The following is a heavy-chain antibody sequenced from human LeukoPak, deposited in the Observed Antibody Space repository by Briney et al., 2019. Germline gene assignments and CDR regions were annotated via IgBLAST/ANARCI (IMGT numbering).Heavy chain of an antibody. CDR3: ARHGERGYSYGRDY. CDR1: GGSISSGGYY. D-gene: IGHD5-18*01. J-gene: IGHJ4*02. CDR2: IYYSGST. V-gene: IGHV4-31*03. Sequence: SETLSLTCTVSGGSISSGGYYWSWIRQHPGKGLEWIGYIYYSGSTYYNPSLKSRVTISVDTSKNQFSLKLSSVTAADTAVYYCARHGERGYSYGRDYWGQGTLVTVSS.